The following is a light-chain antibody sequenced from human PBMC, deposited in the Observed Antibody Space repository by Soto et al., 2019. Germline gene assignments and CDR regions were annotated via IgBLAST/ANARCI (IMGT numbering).Light chain of an antibody. J-gene: IGKJ1*01. V-gene: IGKV3-20*01. Sequence: EIVLTQSPGTLSLSPGERATLSCRASQSVSSSYLAWYQQKPGQAPRLLIYGASSRATGIPDRFSGSVSGTGFTLTISRLEPDDFAVYYCQEYGSSPPWTFGQGNQVEVK. CDR1: QSVSSSY. CDR3: QEYGSSPPWT. CDR2: GAS.